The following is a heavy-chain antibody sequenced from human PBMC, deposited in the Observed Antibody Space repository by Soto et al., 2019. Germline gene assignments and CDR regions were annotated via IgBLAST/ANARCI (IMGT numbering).Heavy chain of an antibody. V-gene: IGHV1-2*04. D-gene: IGHD5-18*01. CDR3: ARGGGKDTAMVDGMDV. CDR1: GYTFTGYY. CDR2: INPNSGGT. Sequence: ASVKVSCKASGYTFTGYYMHWVREAPGEGLEWMGWINPNSGGTNYAQKFQGWVTMTRDTSISTAYMELSRLRSDDTAVYYCARGGGKDTAMVDGMDVWGQGTTVTVSS. J-gene: IGHJ6*02.